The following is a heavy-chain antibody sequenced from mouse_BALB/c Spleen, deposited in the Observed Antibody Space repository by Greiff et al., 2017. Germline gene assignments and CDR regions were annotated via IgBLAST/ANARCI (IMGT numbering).Heavy chain of an antibody. Sequence: EVMLVESGGGLVQPGGSRKLSCAASGFTFSSFGMHWVRQAPEKGLEWVAYISSGSSTIYYADTVKGRFTISRDNPKNTLFLQMTSLRSEDTAMYYCARGVYDYDEGGGFFDYWGQGTTLTVSS. CDR2: ISSGSSTI. CDR1: GFTFSSFG. V-gene: IGHV5-17*02. D-gene: IGHD2-4*01. CDR3: ARGVYDYDEGGGFFDY. J-gene: IGHJ2*01.